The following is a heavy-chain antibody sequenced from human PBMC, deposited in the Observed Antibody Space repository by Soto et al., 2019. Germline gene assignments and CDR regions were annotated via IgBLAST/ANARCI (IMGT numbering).Heavy chain of an antibody. Sequence: GGSLRLSCAASGFTFSSYAMGWVRQGPGKGLEWVAVVSIGGSTHYADSVRGRFTITRDNSKNTLSLQMNSLTAEDTAVYFCAKRRGAGGHFDYWGQGALVTVSS. CDR3: AKRRGAGGHFDY. J-gene: IGHJ4*02. D-gene: IGHD2-15*01. CDR1: GFTFSSYA. CDR2: VSIGGST. V-gene: IGHV3-23*01.